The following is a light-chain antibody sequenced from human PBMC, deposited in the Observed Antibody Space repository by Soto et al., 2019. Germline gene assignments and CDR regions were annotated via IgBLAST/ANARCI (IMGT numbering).Light chain of an antibody. CDR1: QSVSSY. CDR2: GAS. V-gene: IGKV3-15*01. Sequence: EIVMTQSPATLSVSPGERATLSCRASQSVSSYLAWYQQKPGQAPRLLIYGASTTATDVPPRFSGSGSGTEFTLTSSNLQSEDFAVYYCQQYNDWPRTFGQGTRLEIK. J-gene: IGKJ5*01. CDR3: QQYNDWPRT.